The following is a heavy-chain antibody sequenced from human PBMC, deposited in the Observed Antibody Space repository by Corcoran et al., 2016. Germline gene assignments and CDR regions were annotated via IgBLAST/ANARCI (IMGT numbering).Heavy chain of an antibody. V-gene: IGHV3-49*03. CDR2: IRSKAYGGTT. D-gene: IGHD5-12*01. CDR3: TRLAGKGWDGYNS. Sequence: EVQLVESGGGLVQPGRSLRLSCTASGFTFGDYAMSWFRQAPGKGLEWVGFIRSKAYGGTTEYAASVNGRFTISRDDSKSIAYLQMSGLKTEDTAVYYCTRLAGKGWDGYNSWGQGTLVTVSS. CDR1: GFTFGDYA. J-gene: IGHJ5*02.